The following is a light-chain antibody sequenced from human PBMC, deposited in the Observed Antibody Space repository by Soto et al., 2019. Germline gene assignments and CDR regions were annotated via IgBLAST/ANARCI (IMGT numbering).Light chain of an antibody. CDR2: AAS. CDR3: QQTFSVPPT. CDR1: QNIDNY. V-gene: IGKV1-39*01. J-gene: IGKJ2*01. Sequence: DMQMTQSPSSLSVSVGDRVTITCRAGQNIDNYVNWYQQRPGDAPKLLIYAASTLQTGVPSRFTGSGYWTDFTLTISSLQPEDYATYYCQQTFSVPPTFGQGTTLEIK.